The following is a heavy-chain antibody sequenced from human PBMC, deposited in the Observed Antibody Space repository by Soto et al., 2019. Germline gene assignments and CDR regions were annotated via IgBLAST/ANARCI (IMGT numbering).Heavy chain of an antibody. CDR2: ISYDGSNK. CDR3: AKTGNWNYGDY. J-gene: IGHJ4*02. V-gene: IGHV3-30*18. CDR1: GFTFSSYG. D-gene: IGHD1-7*01. Sequence: QVQLVESGGGVVQPGRSLRLSCAASGFTFSSYGMHWVRQAPGKGLEWVAVISYDGSNKYYADSVKGRFTISRDNSKNTLYLQMNSLRAEDKAVYYCAKTGNWNYGDYWGQGTLVTVSS.